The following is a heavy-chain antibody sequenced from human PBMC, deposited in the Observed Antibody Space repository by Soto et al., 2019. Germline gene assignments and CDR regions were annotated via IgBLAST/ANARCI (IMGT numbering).Heavy chain of an antibody. Sequence: PGGSLRFSCSASGFTFSSYAMHWVRQAPGKGLEYVSAISSNGGSTYYADSVKGRFTISRDNSKNTLYLQMSSLRAEDTAVYYCVKGELGSDRYYYYGMDVWGQGTTVTVSS. V-gene: IGHV3-64D*06. CDR1: GFTFSSYA. J-gene: IGHJ6*02. CDR3: VKGELGSDRYYYYGMDV. D-gene: IGHD6-13*01. CDR2: ISSNGGST.